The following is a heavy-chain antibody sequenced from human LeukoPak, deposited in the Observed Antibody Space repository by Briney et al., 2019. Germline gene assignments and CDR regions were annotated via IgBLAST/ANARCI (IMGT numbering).Heavy chain of an antibody. V-gene: IGHV3-33*06. J-gene: IGHJ4*02. D-gene: IGHD3-22*01. CDR2: IWYDGSNK. CDR1: GFTFSSYG. Sequence: GGSLRLSCAASGFTFSSYGMHWVRQAPGKGLEWVAVIWYDGSNKYYADSVKGRFTISRDNSKNTLYLQMNSLRAEDTAVYYCAKDPNSSGHYYDWYFDYWGQGTLVTVSS. CDR3: AKDPNSSGHYYDWYFDY.